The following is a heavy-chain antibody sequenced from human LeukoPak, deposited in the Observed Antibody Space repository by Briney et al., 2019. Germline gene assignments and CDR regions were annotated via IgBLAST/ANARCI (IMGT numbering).Heavy chain of an antibody. Sequence: GASVKVSCKASGGTFSSYAISWVRQAPGQGLEWMGWINPNSGGTNYAQKFQGRVTMTRDTSISTAYMELSRLRSDDTAVYYCAADNPQFRFDIWGQGTMVTVSS. CDR1: GGTFSSYA. CDR3: AADNPQFRFDI. V-gene: IGHV1-2*02. CDR2: INPNSGGT. J-gene: IGHJ3*02.